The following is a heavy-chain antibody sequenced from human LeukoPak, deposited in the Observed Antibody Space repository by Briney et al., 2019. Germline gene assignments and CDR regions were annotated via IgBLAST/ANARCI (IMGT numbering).Heavy chain of an antibody. CDR3: ARDVGKKPDY. D-gene: IGHD1-1*01. V-gene: IGHV3-74*01. CDR2: ISSDGTGT. Sequence: GSLRLSCAASGFTFSSYWMHWVRQAPGKGLVWVSGISSDGTGTTYTDSVKGLFTISRDNTKNTLYLQLNSLRAEDTAVYYCARDVGKKPDYWGQGTLVTVSS. CDR1: GFTFSSYW. J-gene: IGHJ4*02.